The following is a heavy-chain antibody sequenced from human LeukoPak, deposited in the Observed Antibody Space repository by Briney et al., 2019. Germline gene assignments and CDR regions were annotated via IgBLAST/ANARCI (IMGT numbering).Heavy chain of an antibody. J-gene: IGHJ2*01. CDR2: IYYSGST. D-gene: IGHD3-10*01. V-gene: IGHV4-39*01. CDR1: GASISSGSYY. CDR3: ARKRDVWFGELTNWYFDL. Sequence: SETLSLTCTVSGASISSGSYYWGWIRQPPGKGLEWIGTIYYSGSTYYNPSLKSRVTISVDTSKNQFSLKLSSVTAADTAVYYCARKRDVWFGELTNWYFDLWGRGTLVTVSS.